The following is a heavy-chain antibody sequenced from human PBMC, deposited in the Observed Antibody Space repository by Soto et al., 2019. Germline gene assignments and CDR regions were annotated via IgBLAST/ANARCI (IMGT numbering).Heavy chain of an antibody. CDR2: ISAYNGNT. CDR3: ARVDIAAAGTGPRSYGMDV. Sequence: QVQLVQSGAEVKKPGASVKVSCKASGYTFTSYGISWVRQAPGQGLEWMGWISAYNGNTNYAQKLQGRVTMTTDTATSTAYMELRSLRSNDTAVYYCARVDIAAAGTGPRSYGMDVWGQGTTVTVSS. D-gene: IGHD6-13*01. V-gene: IGHV1-18*01. CDR1: GYTFTSYG. J-gene: IGHJ6*02.